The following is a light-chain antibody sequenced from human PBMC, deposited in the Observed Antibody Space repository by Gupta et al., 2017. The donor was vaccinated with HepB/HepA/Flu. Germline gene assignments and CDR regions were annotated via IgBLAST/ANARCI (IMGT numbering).Light chain of an antibody. CDR3: QQSYSTPRT. V-gene: IGKV1-39*01. CDR1: QSISSY. J-gene: IGKJ1*01. Sequence: DTQMPQSPSSLSASVGDRVTITCRASQSISSYLNWYQQKPGKAPKLLIYAASSLQSGVPSRFSGSGSGTDFTLTISSLQPEDFATYYCQQSYSTPRTFGQGTKVEIK. CDR2: AAS.